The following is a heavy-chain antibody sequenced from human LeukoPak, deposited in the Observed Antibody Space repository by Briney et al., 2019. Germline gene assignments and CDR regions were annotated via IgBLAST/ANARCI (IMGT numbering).Heavy chain of an antibody. CDR1: GGTFSSYA. D-gene: IGHD3-10*01. J-gene: IGHJ6*03. Sequence: SVKVSCKASGGTFSSYAISWVRQTPGQGLEWMGGIIPIFGTANYAQKFQGRVTITADESTSTAYMELSSLRSEDTAVYYCARDGGTMVRGVTSSPGRYYYYYMDVWGKGTTVSVSS. V-gene: IGHV1-69*13. CDR2: IIPIFGTA. CDR3: ARDGGTMVRGVTSSPGRYYYYYMDV.